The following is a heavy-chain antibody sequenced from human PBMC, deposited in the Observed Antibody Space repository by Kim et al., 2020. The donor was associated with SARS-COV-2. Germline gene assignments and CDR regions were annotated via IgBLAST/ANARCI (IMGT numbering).Heavy chain of an antibody. CDR1: GGSFSGYY. CDR3: ARGTRQWLVRGPYFYYMDG. D-gene: IGHD6-19*01. V-gene: IGHV4-34*01. Sequence: SETRSLTCAVYGGSFSGYYWSWIRQPPGKGLEWIGEINHSGSTNYNPSLKSRVTISVDTSKNQYSLKLSSVTAADTAVYYCARGTRQWLVRGPYFYYMDGWGKGTTVTVSS. CDR2: INHSGST. J-gene: IGHJ6*03.